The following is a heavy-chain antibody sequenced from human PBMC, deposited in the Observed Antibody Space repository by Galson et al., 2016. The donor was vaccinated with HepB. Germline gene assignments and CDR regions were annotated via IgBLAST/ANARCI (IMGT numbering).Heavy chain of an antibody. Sequence: SLRLSCAASGFTFDDYAIHWVRQAPGKGLEWVSGISWNSGSIDYADSVKGRFTISRDNAKNSLYLQMNSLRAEDTAFYYCAKDMFPYGSGSSFDYWGQGTLVTVSS. D-gene: IGHD3-10*01. V-gene: IGHV3-9*01. CDR3: AKDMFPYGSGSSFDY. J-gene: IGHJ4*02. CDR2: ISWNSGSI. CDR1: GFTFDDYA.